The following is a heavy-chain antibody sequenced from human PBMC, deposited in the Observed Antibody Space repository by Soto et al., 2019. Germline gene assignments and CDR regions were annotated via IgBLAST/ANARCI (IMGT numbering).Heavy chain of an antibody. J-gene: IGHJ4*02. CDR1: GFTFSSYA. CDR2: ISGSGGST. V-gene: IGHV3-23*01. D-gene: IGHD2-2*01. CDR3: AKDLGYCSSTSCLFDY. Sequence: GGSLRLSCAASGFTFSSYAMSWVRQAPGKGLEWVSAISGSGGSTYYADSVKGRFTISRDNSKNTLYLQMNSLRAEDTAVYYCAKDLGYCSSTSCLFDYWGQGTLVTVSS.